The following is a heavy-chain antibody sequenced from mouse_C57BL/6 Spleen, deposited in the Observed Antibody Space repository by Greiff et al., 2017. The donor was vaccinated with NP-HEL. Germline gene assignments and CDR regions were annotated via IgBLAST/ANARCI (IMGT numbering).Heavy chain of an antibody. CDR3: ERGSQSQIYYDYGWYFDV. CDR2: INPNYGTT. J-gene: IGHJ1*03. Sequence: EVQLQESGPELVKPGASVKISCKASGYSFTDYNMNWVKQSNGKSLEWIGVINPNYGTTSYNQTFKGKATLTVDQSSSTAYMQLNSLTSEDSAVYYCERGSQSQIYYDYGWYFDVWGTGTTVTVSS. D-gene: IGHD2-4*01. V-gene: IGHV1-39*01. CDR1: GYSFTDYN.